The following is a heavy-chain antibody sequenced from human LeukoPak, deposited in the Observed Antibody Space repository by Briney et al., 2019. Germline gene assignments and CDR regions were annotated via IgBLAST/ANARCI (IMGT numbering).Heavy chain of an antibody. J-gene: IGHJ3*02. V-gene: IGHV4-30-4*08. CDR3: ARAPPGVALDI. Sequence: PSQTLSLNCTVSGGSISSGDYYWSWIRQLPGKGLEWIGYIYYSGSTYYNPSLKSRVTISVDTSKNQFSLKLSSVTAADTAVYYCARAPPGVALDIWGQGTMVTVSS. CDR2: IYYSGST. D-gene: IGHD2-8*01. CDR1: GGSISSGDYY.